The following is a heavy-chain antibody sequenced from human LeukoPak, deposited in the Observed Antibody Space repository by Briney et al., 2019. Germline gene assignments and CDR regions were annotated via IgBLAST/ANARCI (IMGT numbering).Heavy chain of an antibody. CDR3: ARLLRFFGTGYYYGMDV. V-gene: IGHV4-34*01. J-gene: IGHJ6*02. CDR2: INHSGST. D-gene: IGHD3-3*01. CDR1: GASFSGYY. Sequence: NPSETLSLTCAVYGASFSGYYWSWIRQPPGKGLEWIGEINHSGSTNYNPSLKSRVTISVDTSKNQFSLKLSSVTAADTAVYYCARLLRFFGTGYYYGMDVWGQGTTVTVSS.